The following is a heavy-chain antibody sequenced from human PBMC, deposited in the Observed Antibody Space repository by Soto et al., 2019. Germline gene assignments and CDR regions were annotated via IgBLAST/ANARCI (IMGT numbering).Heavy chain of an antibody. CDR3: ATCSAVAVGRYFDL. V-gene: IGHV1-24*01. CDR1: GQTLTELS. D-gene: IGHD6-19*01. Sequence: NVSCKISGQTLTELSMHWVRQAHGKGLEWMGGFDPEDGETIYAQKFQGRVTMTEDTSTDTAYMELSSLRSEDTAVYYCATCSAVAVGRYFDLWGRGTLVTVSS. CDR2: FDPEDGET. J-gene: IGHJ2*01.